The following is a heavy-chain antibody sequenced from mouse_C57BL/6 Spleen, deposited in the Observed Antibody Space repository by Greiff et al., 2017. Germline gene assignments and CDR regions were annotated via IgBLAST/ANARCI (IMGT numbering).Heavy chain of an antibody. V-gene: IGHV2-5*01. J-gene: IGHJ1*03. CDR3: AKESYYGSSPYWYFDV. Sequence: QVQLKESGPGLVQPSQSLSITCTVSGFSLISYGVHWVRQSPGKGLEWLGVIWRGGSTDYNAAFMSRLSITKDNSKSQVFVKMDSLQADDTAIYYCAKESYYGSSPYWYFDVWGTGTTVTVSS. D-gene: IGHD1-1*01. CDR1: GFSLISYG. CDR2: IWRGGST.